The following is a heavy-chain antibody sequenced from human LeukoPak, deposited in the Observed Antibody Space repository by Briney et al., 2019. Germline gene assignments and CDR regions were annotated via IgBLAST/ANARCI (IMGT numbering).Heavy chain of an antibody. V-gene: IGHV5-51*01. CDR1: GYSFPNYW. J-gene: IGHJ3*02. CDR2: IYPGDSDT. Sequence: GESLKISCKGSGYSFPNYWIGWVRQMPGKGLEWMGIIYPGDSDTTYKSSFQGQVTISADKSISTAYLQWSSLKASDTAMYYCARSRAEKVPVWGSYRHHDALDIWGQGTRVTVSS. D-gene: IGHD3-16*02. CDR3: ARSRAEKVPVWGSYRHHDALDI.